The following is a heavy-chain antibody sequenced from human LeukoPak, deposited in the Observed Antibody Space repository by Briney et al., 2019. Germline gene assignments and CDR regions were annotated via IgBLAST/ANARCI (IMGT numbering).Heavy chain of an antibody. D-gene: IGHD5-12*01. Sequence: GGSLRLSCAASGFTFSSYGMHWVRQAPGKGLEWVAIIWYDGSNKYYADSVKGRFTISRDNSKNTLYLQMNSLRAEDTAVYYCARDRGAVDIVATSYSDYWGQGTLVAVSS. CDR2: IWYDGSNK. CDR1: GFTFSSYG. CDR3: ARDRGAVDIVATSYSDY. V-gene: IGHV3-33*01. J-gene: IGHJ4*02.